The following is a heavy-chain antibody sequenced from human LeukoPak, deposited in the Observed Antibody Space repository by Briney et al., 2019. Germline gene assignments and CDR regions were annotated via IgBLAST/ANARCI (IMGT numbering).Heavy chain of an antibody. D-gene: IGHD6-6*01. CDR2: ISWNSGSI. CDR3: AKDVSYSSSILDY. V-gene: IGHV3-9*01. J-gene: IGHJ4*02. CDR1: GFTFDDYA. Sequence: PGGSLRLSCAASGFTFDDYAMHWVRQAPGKGLEWVSGISWNSGSIGYADSVKGRFTISRDNAKNSLYLQMNSLRAEDTALYYCAKDVSYSSSILDYWGQGTLVTASS.